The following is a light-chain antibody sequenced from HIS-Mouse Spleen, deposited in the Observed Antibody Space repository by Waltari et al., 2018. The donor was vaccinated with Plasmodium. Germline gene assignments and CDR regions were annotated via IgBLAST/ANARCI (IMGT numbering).Light chain of an antibody. J-gene: IGKJ4*01. CDR2: AAS. V-gene: IGKV1-9*01. Sequence: DIQLTQPPSFLPASVVDRVTITCRASRGIISYLALYQQKPGKAPKLLIYAASTLQSGVPSRFSGSGSGTEFTLTISSLQPEDFATYYCQQHNSYPLTFGGGTKVEIK. CDR1: RGIISY. CDR3: QQHNSYPLT.